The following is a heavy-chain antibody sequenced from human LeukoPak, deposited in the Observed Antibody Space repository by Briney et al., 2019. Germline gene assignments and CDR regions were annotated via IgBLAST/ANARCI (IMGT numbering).Heavy chain of an antibody. CDR1: GFTVSSYG. D-gene: IGHD3-3*01. J-gene: IGHJ6*03. CDR2: IRYDGSNK. Sequence: GSLRLSCAASGFTVSSYGMHWVRQAPGKGLEWVAFIRYDGSNKYYADSVKGRFTISRDNSKNTLYLQMNSLRAEDTAVYYCAKERGDPNYDFWSGFSTLYYYYYYMDVWGKGTTVTVSS. V-gene: IGHV3-30*02. CDR3: AKERGDPNYDFWSGFSTLYYYYYYMDV.